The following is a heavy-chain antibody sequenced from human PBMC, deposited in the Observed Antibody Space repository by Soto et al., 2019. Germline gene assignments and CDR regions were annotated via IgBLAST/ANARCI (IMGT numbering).Heavy chain of an antibody. V-gene: IGHV2-5*02. CDR1: GFSLSTSGVG. D-gene: IGHD2-8*01. J-gene: IGHJ5*02. CDR3: ARDYCTDCACYVRFDP. CDR2: IYWDDDK. Sequence: QITLKESGPTLVKPTQTLTLTCTFSGFSLSTSGVGVGWIRQPPGKALEWLALIYWDDDKRYSPSLKSRLTITKDTSKKQVVLTMTNMDPVDTATYYCARDYCTDCACYVRFDPWGQGTLVTVSS.